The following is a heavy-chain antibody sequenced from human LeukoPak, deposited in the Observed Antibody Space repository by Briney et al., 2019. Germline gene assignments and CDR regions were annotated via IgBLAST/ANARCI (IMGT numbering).Heavy chain of an antibody. CDR1: GGSFSGYY. D-gene: IGHD3-3*01. V-gene: IGHV4-34*01. J-gene: IGHJ4*02. Sequence: PSETLSLTCAVYGGSFSGYYWSWIRQPPGKGLEWIGEINHSGSTNYNPSLKSRVTISVDTSKNQFSLKLTSVTAADTALYYCARGDLFGVVTSYFDYWGQGTLVTVSS. CDR2: INHSGST. CDR3: ARGDLFGVVTSYFDY.